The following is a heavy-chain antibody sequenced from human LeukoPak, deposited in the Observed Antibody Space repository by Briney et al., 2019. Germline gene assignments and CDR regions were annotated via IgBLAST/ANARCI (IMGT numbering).Heavy chain of an antibody. D-gene: IGHD2/OR15-2a*01. CDR3: ARDASYFPLDY. V-gene: IGHV1-18*01. CDR2: ISAYNGNT. Sequence: ASVKVSCTASGYTFTSYGVSWVRQAPGQGLEWMGWISAYNGNTNYAQKLQGRVTMTTDTSTSTAYMELRSLRSDDTAVYYCARDASYFPLDYWGQGTLVTVSS. CDR1: GYTFTSYG. J-gene: IGHJ4*02.